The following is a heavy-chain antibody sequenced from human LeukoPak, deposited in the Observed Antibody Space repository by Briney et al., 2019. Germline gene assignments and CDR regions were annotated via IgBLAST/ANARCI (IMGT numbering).Heavy chain of an antibody. D-gene: IGHD5-24*01. CDR3: AKWSPRWLQFVYFDY. CDR1: GFTLSSYE. Sequence: PGGSLRLSCTASGFTLSSYEMSWIRQAPGKGLEWVSSIDYSGGSTYCADSVKGRFTISRDNSKNTLYLQMNSLRAEDTAVYYCAKWSPRWLQFVYFDYWGQGTLVTVSS. V-gene: IGHV3-23*01. CDR2: IDYSGGST. J-gene: IGHJ4*02.